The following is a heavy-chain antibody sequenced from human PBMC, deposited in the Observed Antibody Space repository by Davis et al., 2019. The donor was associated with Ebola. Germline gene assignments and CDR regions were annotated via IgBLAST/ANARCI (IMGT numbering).Heavy chain of an antibody. CDR3: ARAIGSRSGGRYDP. Sequence: SGPTLVKPTETLTLTCTVSRFPLTNSRLGVSWIRQPPGKALEWLAHIFSNDEKSYNTSLKSRLTISKDTSKSRVVLTMTNMDPVDTATYYCARAIGSRSGGRYDPWGQGTLVTVSS. J-gene: IGHJ5*02. V-gene: IGHV2-26*01. D-gene: IGHD2-15*01. CDR2: IFSNDEK. CDR1: RFPLTNSRLG.